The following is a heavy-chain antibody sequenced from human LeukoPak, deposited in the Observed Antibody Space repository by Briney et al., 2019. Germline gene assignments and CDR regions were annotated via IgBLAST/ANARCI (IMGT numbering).Heavy chain of an antibody. CDR1: GGSISSGDYY. CDR3: ASWTWIQLY. CDR2: INHSGST. Sequence: KASETLSLTCTVAGGSISSGDYYWSWIRQPPGKGLEWIGEINHSGSTNYNPSLKSRVTISVDTSKNQFSLKLSSVTAADTAVYYCASWTWIQLYWGQGTLVTVSS. J-gene: IGHJ4*02. D-gene: IGHD5-18*01. V-gene: IGHV4-39*01.